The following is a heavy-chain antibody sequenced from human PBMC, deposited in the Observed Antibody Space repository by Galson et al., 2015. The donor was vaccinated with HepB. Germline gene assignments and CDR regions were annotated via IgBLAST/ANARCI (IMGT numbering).Heavy chain of an antibody. Sequence: SVKVSCKASGSTFTSSAVQWVRQARGQRLEWIGWIVVGSGNTNYAQKFQERVTITRDMSTSTAYMELSSLRSEDTAVYYCAAAPPVVPAAIAYYGMDVWGQGTTVTVSS. CDR3: AAAPPVVPAAIAYYGMDV. CDR2: IVVGSGNT. D-gene: IGHD2-2*01. V-gene: IGHV1-58*01. J-gene: IGHJ6*02. CDR1: GSTFTSSA.